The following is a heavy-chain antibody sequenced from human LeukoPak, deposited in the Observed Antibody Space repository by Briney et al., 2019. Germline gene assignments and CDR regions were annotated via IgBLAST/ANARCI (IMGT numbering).Heavy chain of an antibody. CDR1: GFTFSSYG. Sequence: GGSLRLSCAASGFTFSSYGMHWVRQAPGKGLEWVAVIWYDGSNKYYADSVKGRFTISRDNSKNTLYLQMHSLRVEDTAVYYCAKGPHRDYWGQGTLLTVSS. CDR2: IWYDGSNK. J-gene: IGHJ4*02. V-gene: IGHV3-33*03. CDR3: AKGPHRDY.